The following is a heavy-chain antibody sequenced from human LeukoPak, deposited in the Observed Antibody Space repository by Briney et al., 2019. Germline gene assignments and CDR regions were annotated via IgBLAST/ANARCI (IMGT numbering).Heavy chain of an antibody. J-gene: IGHJ4*02. Sequence: PGGSLRLSCAASGFTFSSYEMNWVRQAPGKGLEWVSYISSSGSTIYYADSVKGRFTISRDNAKNSLYLQMNSLRAEDTAVYYCARDRYYYGSGSYYLDYWGQGTLVTVSS. CDR3: ARDRYYYGSGSYYLDY. V-gene: IGHV3-48*03. CDR1: GFTFSSYE. CDR2: ISSSGSTI. D-gene: IGHD3-10*01.